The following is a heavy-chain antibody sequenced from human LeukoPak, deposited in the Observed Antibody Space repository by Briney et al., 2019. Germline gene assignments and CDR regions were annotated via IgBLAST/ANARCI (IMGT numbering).Heavy chain of an antibody. D-gene: IGHD6-19*01. CDR2: ISYDGSNK. Sequence: PGRSLRLSCAASGFTFSSYGMHWVRQAPGKGLEWVAVISYDGSNKYYADSVKGRLTISRDNSKNTLYLQMNSLRAEDTAVYYCAKEGGQWLVLPKNYFDYWGQGTLVTVSS. J-gene: IGHJ4*02. CDR1: GFTFSSYG. V-gene: IGHV3-30*18. CDR3: AKEGGQWLVLPKNYFDY.